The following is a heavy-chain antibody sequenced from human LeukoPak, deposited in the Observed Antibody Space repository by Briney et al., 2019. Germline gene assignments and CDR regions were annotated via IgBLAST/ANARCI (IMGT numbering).Heavy chain of an antibody. CDR2: FDPADGET. CDR1: GYTLTELS. D-gene: IGHD2-2*01. CDR3: ANLLLEIAVGSGVHGRDV. V-gene: IGHV1-24*01. Sequence: GASVKVSCKVSGYTLTELSMHWVRQAPGKGLEWMGGFDPADGETIYAQKFQGRVSITEDTSTDTAYMELSSLRSEDTAVYYCANLLLEIAVGSGVHGRDVWGQGTTVTVSS. J-gene: IGHJ6*02.